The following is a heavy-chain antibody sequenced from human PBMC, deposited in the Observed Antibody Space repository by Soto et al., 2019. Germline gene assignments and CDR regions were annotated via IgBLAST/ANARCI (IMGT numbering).Heavy chain of an antibody. CDR3: AREHVVVVAATTFVNYYYGMDV. V-gene: IGHV1-46*01. CDR1: GYTFTSYY. Sequence: GASVKVSCKASGYTFTSYYMHWVRQAPGQGLEWMGIINPSGGSTSYAQKFQGRVTMTRDTSTSTVYMELSSLRSEDTAVYYCAREHVVVVAATTFVNYYYGMDVWGQGTTVTV. CDR2: INPSGGST. J-gene: IGHJ6*02. D-gene: IGHD2-15*01.